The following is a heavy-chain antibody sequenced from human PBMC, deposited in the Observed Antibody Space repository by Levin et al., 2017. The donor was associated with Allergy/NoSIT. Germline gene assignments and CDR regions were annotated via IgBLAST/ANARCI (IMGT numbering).Heavy chain of an antibody. CDR3: VGSSGYYYVGNWYFDL. CDR1: GGSISSYY. V-gene: IGHV4-59*01. J-gene: IGHJ2*01. D-gene: IGHD3-22*01. CDR2: IYYSGST. Sequence: SETLSLTCTVSGGSISSYYWSWIRQPPGKGLEWIGYIYYSGSTNYNPSLKSRVTISVDTSKNQFSLKLSSVTAADTAVYYCVGSSGYYYVGNWYFDLWGRGTLVTVSS.